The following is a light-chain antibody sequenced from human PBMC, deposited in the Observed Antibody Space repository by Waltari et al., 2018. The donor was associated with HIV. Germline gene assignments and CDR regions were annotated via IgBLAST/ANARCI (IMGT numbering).Light chain of an antibody. CDR1: QRISTW. J-gene: IGKJ3*01. CDR3: QQANSFPFT. V-gene: IGKV1-12*01. Sequence: DIQMTQSPSSVSASVGDRVTITCRASQRISTWLVWYQQKPGKAPKLLIYAASILQSGVPSRFSGSGSGTDFTLTISSLQPEDFATYYCQQANSFPFTFGPGTKVDIK. CDR2: AAS.